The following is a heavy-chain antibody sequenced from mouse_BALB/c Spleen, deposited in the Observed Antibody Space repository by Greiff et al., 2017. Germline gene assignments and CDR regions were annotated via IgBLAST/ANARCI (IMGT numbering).Heavy chain of an antibody. CDR1: GFTFSSFG. D-gene: IGHD1-1*01. J-gene: IGHJ3*01. CDR3: AVVATRENWFAY. V-gene: IGHV5-17*02. Sequence: EVKLVESGGGLVQPGGSRKLSCAASGFTFSSFGMHWVRQAPEKGLEWVAYISSGSSTIYYADTVKGRFTISRDNPKNTLFLQMTSLRSEDTAMYYCAVVATRENWFAYWGQGTLVTVSA. CDR2: ISSGSSTI.